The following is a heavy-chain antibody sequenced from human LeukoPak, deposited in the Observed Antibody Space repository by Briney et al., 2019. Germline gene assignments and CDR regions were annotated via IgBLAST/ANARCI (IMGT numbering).Heavy chain of an antibody. D-gene: IGHD3-9*01. Sequence: GGSLRLSYAASGFTFSSYAMSWVRQAPGKGLEWVSAISGSGGSTYYADSVKGRFTISRDNSKNTLYLQMNSLRAEDTAVYYCAKDGGGDILTGYPFDYWGQGTLVTVSS. V-gene: IGHV3-23*01. CDR1: GFTFSSYA. CDR3: AKDGGGDILTGYPFDY. J-gene: IGHJ4*02. CDR2: ISGSGGST.